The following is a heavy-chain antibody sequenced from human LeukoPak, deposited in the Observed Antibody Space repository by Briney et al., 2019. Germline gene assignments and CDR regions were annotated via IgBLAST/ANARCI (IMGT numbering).Heavy chain of an antibody. CDR2: IYYSGST. CDR1: GGSISSGDYY. CDR3: AREMAFKGSPPSGFDY. Sequence: SETLSLTCTVSGGSISSGDYYWSWIRQPPGKGLEWIGYIYYSGSTYYNPSLKSRVTISVDTSKNQFSLKLSSVTAADTAVYYCAREMAFKGSPPSGFDYWGQGTLVTVSS. V-gene: IGHV4-30-4*01. J-gene: IGHJ4*02. D-gene: IGHD5-24*01.